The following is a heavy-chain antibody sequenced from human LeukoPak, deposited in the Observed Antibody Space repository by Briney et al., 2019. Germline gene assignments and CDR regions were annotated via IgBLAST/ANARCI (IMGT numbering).Heavy chain of an antibody. CDR1: GFTFSYYA. Sequence: GGSLRLSCAASGFTFSYYAMSWVRQAPGKGLEWVSSIDGSGGSTFFADSVKGRFTISRDNSKNTLYLQMNSLSPEDTAVYSCAKTFFTVTTFAGDYWGQGTLVTVSS. J-gene: IGHJ4*02. V-gene: IGHV3-23*01. D-gene: IGHD4-17*01. CDR2: IDGSGGST. CDR3: AKTFFTVTTFAGDY.